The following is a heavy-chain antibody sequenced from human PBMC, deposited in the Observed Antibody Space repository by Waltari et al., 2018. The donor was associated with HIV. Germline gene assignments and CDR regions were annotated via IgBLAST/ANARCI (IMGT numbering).Heavy chain of an antibody. Sequence: QVQLQESGPGLVKPSQTLSLTCTVSGGSIRSGSYYLRWIRQPAGKGLELIGRIYTSGSTNYNPSLKSRVTISVDTSKNQFSLKLRSVTAADTAVYYCARAYYDFWSGTGSSGNWFDPWGQGTLVTVSS. D-gene: IGHD3-3*01. J-gene: IGHJ5*02. V-gene: IGHV4-61*02. CDR2: IYTSGST. CDR3: ARAYYDFWSGTGSSGNWFDP. CDR1: GGSIRSGSYY.